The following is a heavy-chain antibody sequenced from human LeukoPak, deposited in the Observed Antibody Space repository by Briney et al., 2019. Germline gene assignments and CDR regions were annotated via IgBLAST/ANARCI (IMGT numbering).Heavy chain of an antibody. CDR2: IYYSGST. CDR1: GGSISSYY. D-gene: IGHD3-10*01. J-gene: IGHJ4*02. Sequence: SETLSLTCTVSGGSISSYYWSWIRQPPGKGLEWIGYIYYSGSTNYNPSLKSRVTISVDTSKNQFSLKLSSVTAADTAVYYCACQSSGSYPYYFDYWGQGTLVTVSS. CDR3: ACQSSGSYPYYFDY. V-gene: IGHV4-59*01.